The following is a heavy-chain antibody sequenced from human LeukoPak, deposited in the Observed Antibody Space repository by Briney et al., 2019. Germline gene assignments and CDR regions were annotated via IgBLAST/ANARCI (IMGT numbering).Heavy chain of an antibody. Sequence: PSQTLSLTCAVYGGSLSGYFWSWIRQPPGKGLEWIGEINHSGSTNYNPSLKSRVTISVDTSKNQFSLKLSSVTAADTAVYYCARGADYSGSYPPVDYWGQGTLVTVSS. CDR3: ARGADYSGSYPPVDY. V-gene: IGHV4-34*01. CDR2: INHSGST. CDR1: GGSLSGYF. D-gene: IGHD1-26*01. J-gene: IGHJ4*02.